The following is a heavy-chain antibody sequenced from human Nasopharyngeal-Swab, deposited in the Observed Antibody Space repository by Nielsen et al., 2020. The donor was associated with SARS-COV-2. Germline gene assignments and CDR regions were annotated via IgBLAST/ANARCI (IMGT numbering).Heavy chain of an antibody. J-gene: IGHJ5*02. D-gene: IGHD2-15*01. V-gene: IGHV1-18*01. CDR3: ARGGDPMVVVAATQGFDP. CDR1: GYIFTSYD. Sequence: ASVKVSCNASGYIFTSYDISWVRQARGQGLEWMGWIGAYNGNTNYAQKFQDRVTMTTDTSTSTLYMELSSLTSDDTAVYYCARGGDPMVVVAATQGFDPWGQGTLVTVSS. CDR2: IGAYNGNT.